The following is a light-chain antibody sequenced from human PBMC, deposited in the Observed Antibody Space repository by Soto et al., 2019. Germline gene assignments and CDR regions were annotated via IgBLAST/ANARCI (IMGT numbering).Light chain of an antibody. CDR2: DVS. Sequence: SVLTQPASVSGSPGQSITISCTGTSSDVGGYNYVSWYQQHPGKAPKLMIYDVSNRPSGVSNRFSGSKSGNTASLTISGLQAEDEADYYCSSYTSSSKVFGGGTKLTVL. CDR1: SSDVGGYNY. CDR3: SSYTSSSKV. J-gene: IGLJ2*01. V-gene: IGLV2-14*01.